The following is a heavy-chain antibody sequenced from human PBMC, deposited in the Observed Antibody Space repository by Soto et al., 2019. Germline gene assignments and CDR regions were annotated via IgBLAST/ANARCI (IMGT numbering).Heavy chain of an antibody. CDR1: GFTLSSYW. CDR2: INSDGIIT. V-gene: IGHV3-74*01. D-gene: IGHD4-4*01. Sequence: PGGSLRLSCAASGFTLSSYWMHWVRQAPGKGLVWVSRINSDGIITSYADSVKGRFTISRDNAKNTLYLQMNSLRAEDTGVYYCARDETDYSTYYYGMDVWGQGTTVTVSS. J-gene: IGHJ6*02. CDR3: ARDETDYSTYYYGMDV.